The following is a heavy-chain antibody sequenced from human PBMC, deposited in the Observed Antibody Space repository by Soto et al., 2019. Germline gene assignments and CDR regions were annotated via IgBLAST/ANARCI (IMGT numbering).Heavy chain of an antibody. CDR3: AMLRLTEHWLAETDFKY. J-gene: IGHJ4*02. Sequence: QVQLVESGGGVVQPGRSLRLSCAASGFTFSSYGMHWVRQAPGKGLEWVAAISYDGSNEYYAVSVKGRFAISRDNYQNTLYLQMTSLRAEDTAVYYCAMLRLTEHWLAETDFKYCGQGTMVTVSS. CDR2: ISYDGSNE. CDR1: GFTFSSYG. V-gene: IGHV3-30*03. D-gene: IGHD6-19*01.